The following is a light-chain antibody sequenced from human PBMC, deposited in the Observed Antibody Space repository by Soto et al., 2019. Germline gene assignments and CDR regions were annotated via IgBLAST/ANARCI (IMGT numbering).Light chain of an antibody. Sequence: EIVLTQSPGTLSLSPGERATLSCRASQSVGTYLAWYQQKPGQAPRLLIYGASSRATGIPDRFSGSGSGTDVTLTISRLEPEDSAVYYCQQYDTSATFGQGTKLEI. CDR2: GAS. CDR3: QQYDTSAT. J-gene: IGKJ2*01. V-gene: IGKV3-20*01. CDR1: QSVGTY.